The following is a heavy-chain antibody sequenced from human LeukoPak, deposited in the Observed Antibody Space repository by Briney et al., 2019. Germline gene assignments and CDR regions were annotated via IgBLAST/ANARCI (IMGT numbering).Heavy chain of an antibody. CDR2: ISYDGSYK. J-gene: IGHJ6*02. CDR3: AITGDYRSGDYYYFYGMDV. Sequence: GRSLRLSCAASRFTFSSYGMHWVRQAPGKGLEWVAVISYDGSYKYYADSVRGRFTISRDNSENTLYLQMNSLRAEDTAVYYCAITGDYRSGDYYYFYGMDVWGQGTTVTVSS. CDR1: RFTFSSYG. D-gene: IGHD4-17*01. V-gene: IGHV3-30*03.